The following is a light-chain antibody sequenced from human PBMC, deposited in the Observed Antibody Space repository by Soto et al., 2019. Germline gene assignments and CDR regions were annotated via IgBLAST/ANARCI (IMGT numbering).Light chain of an antibody. J-gene: IGLJ2*01. Sequence: QSALTQPASVSGSPGQSITMSCTGTSSDVGSYNLVSWYQQHPGKAPKLMICEVTKRPSGVSNRFSGSKSGNTASLTISGLQAEDEADYYCCSYAGSGTVLFGGGTKLTVL. CDR3: CSYAGSGTVL. V-gene: IGLV2-23*02. CDR1: SSDVGSYNL. CDR2: EVT.